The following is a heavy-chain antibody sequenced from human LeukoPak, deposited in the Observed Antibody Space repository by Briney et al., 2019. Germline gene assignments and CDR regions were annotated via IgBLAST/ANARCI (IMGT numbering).Heavy chain of an antibody. CDR3: ARRVTSSGIDF. V-gene: IGHV4-39*01. CDR2: IYYSGST. J-gene: IGHJ4*02. Sequence: SETLSLTCTVSGGSISSSSYYWVWLRPPPGKGLEWIGSIYYSGSTYYSPALQSRVTISVDTSKIQFSLKLNSVAAAGTAVYYCARRVTSSGIDFWGQGTLVTVSS. D-gene: IGHD6-19*01. CDR1: GGSISSSSYY.